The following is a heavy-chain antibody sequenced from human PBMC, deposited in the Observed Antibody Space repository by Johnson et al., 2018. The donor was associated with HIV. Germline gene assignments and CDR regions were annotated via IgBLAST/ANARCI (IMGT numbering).Heavy chain of an antibody. D-gene: IGHD6-13*01. Sequence: QVHLVESGGGVVQPGTSLRLSCAASGFTFSRCGMHWVRQAPGKGLEWAAVISNDGSAKYYAYSVKGRFTISRDNSKNTLYLQMNSLRAEDTAVYYCAKEEGWDSREGAFEIWGQGTMVTVSS. V-gene: IGHV3-30*18. CDR3: AKEEGWDSREGAFEI. CDR1: GFTFSRCG. CDR2: ISNDGSAK. J-gene: IGHJ3*02.